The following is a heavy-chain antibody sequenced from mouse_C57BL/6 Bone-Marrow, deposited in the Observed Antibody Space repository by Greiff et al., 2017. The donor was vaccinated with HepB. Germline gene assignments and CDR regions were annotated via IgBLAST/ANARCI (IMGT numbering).Heavy chain of an antibody. CDR1: GYTFTSYW. Sequence: VQLQQPGAELVRPGTSVKLSCKASGYTFTSYWMHWVKQRPGQGLEWIGVIDPSDSYTNYNQKFKGKAILTVDTSSSTAYMQLSSLTSEDSAVYYCARRYPTTDWYFDVWGTGTTVTVSS. CDR2: IDPSDSYT. J-gene: IGHJ1*03. CDR3: ARRYPTTDWYFDV. V-gene: IGHV1-59*01. D-gene: IGHD1-1*01.